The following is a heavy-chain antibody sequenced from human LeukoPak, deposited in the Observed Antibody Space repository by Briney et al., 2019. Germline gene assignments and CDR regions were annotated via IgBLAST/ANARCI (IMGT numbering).Heavy chain of an antibody. Sequence: GRSLRLSCAASGFTFSSYAMHWVRQAPGKGLEWVAVISNDGSNKYYADSVKGRFTISRDNSKNTLYLQMNSLRAEDTAVYYCAREVRGVIMGYFDYWGQGTLVTVSS. CDR2: ISNDGSNK. J-gene: IGHJ4*02. CDR3: AREVRGVIMGYFDY. D-gene: IGHD3-10*01. V-gene: IGHV3-30*04. CDR1: GFTFSSYA.